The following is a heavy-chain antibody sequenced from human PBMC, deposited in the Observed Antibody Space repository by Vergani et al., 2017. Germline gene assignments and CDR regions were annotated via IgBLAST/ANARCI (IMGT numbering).Heavy chain of an antibody. CDR3: AHSWNFGRRDWFDS. J-gene: IGHJ5*01. CDR1: ESTFSNYN. V-gene: IGHV1-2*02. CDR2: ISPKTGDT. D-gene: IGHD1-26*01. Sequence: QVQLMQSGPVLKKPGGSLKVSCQASESTFSNYNIHWVRQAPGQGLRLMGWISPKTGDTDYLQRFQDRVSMTSDASTKTVYLKMTRLTSDDTAVYYCAHSWNFGRRDWFDSWGPGTLVTVSS.